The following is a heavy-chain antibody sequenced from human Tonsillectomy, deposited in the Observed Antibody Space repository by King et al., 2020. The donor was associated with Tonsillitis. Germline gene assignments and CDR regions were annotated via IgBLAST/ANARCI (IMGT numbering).Heavy chain of an antibody. CDR1: GLTFSSYA. V-gene: IGHV3-23*04. CDR2: IGGSGSST. D-gene: IGHD1-14*01. Sequence: VQLVESGGGLVQPGGSLRLSCAASGLTFSSYAMSWVRQAPGKGLEWVSTIGGSGSSTYYADSVKGRFTISRDNSKNTLYLQMSSLRVEDTALYYCAKEAGTAEYFQHWGQGTLVTVSS. CDR3: AKEAGTAEYFQH. J-gene: IGHJ1*01.